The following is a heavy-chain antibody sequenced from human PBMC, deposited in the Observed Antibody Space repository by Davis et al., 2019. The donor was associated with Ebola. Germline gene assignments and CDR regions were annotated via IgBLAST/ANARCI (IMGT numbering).Heavy chain of an antibody. J-gene: IGHJ4*02. CDR3: ARSGRGYSYGRIDY. D-gene: IGHD5-18*01. V-gene: IGHV1-18*01. CDR1: GYTFTSYG. Sequence: AASVKVSCKASGYTFTSYGISWVRQAPGQGLEWMGWINAGNGNTKYSQKLQGRVTMTTDTSTSTAYMELRSLRSDDTAVYYCARSGRGYSYGRIDYWGQGTLVTVSS. CDR2: INAGNGNT.